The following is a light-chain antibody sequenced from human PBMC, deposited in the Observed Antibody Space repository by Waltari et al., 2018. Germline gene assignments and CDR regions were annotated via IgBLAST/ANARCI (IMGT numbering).Light chain of an antibody. CDR2: KDT. CDR1: ALPKQY. CDR3: LSADSSGTSKV. J-gene: IGLJ3*02. Sequence: SYELTQPPSVSVSPGQTARITCPGDALPKQYAFWYQQKPGQAPVLIIDKDTQRPSGIPERFSGSSSGTTVTMTICGVQAEDEADYYCLSADSSGTSKVFGGGTKLTVL. V-gene: IGLV3-25*03.